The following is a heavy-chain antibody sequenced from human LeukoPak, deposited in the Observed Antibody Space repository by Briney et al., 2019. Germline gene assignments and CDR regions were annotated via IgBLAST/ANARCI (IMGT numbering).Heavy chain of an antibody. CDR2: IYYSGST. CDR3: ARRFPWYCDL. CDR1: SGSISKYY. V-gene: IGHV4-59*12. J-gene: IGHJ2*01. Sequence: SETLSLTCTVSSGSISKYYWSWIRQSPGKGLEWIGYIYYSGSTTYNPSLKSRVTMSVDMSKNQLSLKLSSVTAADTAVYYCARRFPWYCDLWGRGTLVTVSS.